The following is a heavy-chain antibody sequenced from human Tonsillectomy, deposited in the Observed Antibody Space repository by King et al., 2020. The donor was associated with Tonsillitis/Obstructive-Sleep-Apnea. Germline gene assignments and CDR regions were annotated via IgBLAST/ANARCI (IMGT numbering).Heavy chain of an antibody. CDR2: IYYNGDT. CDR1: GGSISSRDYY. V-gene: IGHV4-39*01. D-gene: IGHD1-14*01. Sequence: LQLQESGPGLVKPSETLSLTCSVSGGSISSRDYYWGWIRQPPGKGLEWIASIYYNGDTYFNPSLKSRVTISVDTSKNQFSLKLNSVTAADTSVYYCVRHAHDRNSSYYMDVWGKGTTVTVSS. CDR3: VRHAHDRNSSYYMDV. J-gene: IGHJ6*03.